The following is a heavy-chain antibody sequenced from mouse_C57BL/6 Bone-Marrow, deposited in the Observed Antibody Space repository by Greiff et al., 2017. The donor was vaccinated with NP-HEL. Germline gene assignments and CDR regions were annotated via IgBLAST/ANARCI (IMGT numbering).Heavy chain of an antibody. V-gene: IGHV1-31*01. CDR3: ARLRYGSSYGYFDV. J-gene: IGHJ1*03. CDR1: GYSFTGYY. D-gene: IGHD1-1*01. CDR2: IYPYNGVS. Sequence: VQLKQSGPELVKPGASVKISCKASGYSFTGYYMHWVKQSHGNILDWIGYIYPYNGVSSYNQKFKGKATLTVDKSSSTAYMELRSLTSEDSAVYYCARLRYGSSYGYFDVWGTGTTVTVSS.